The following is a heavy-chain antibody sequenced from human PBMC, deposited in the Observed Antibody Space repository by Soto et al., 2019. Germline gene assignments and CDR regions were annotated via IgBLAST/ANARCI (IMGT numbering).Heavy chain of an antibody. J-gene: IGHJ6*02. CDR2: ISFDGTDK. D-gene: IGHD3-16*02. Sequence: QVEAVESGGGVVQPGKSLRLSGAASGFSLSSYGAHWVRQAPGKGLEWVALISFDGTDKYYADSVKGRFTISRDISGNTVDLQMDGLRAADTALYYCVQDFNNFVSRDFSYYGMDVWGQGTAVIVSS. V-gene: IGHV3-30*03. CDR1: GFSLSSYG. CDR3: VQDFNNFVSRDFSYYGMDV.